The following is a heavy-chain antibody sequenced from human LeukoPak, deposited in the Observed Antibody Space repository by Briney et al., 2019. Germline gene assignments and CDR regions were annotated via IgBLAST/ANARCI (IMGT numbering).Heavy chain of an antibody. CDR1: GFTFDDYA. D-gene: IGHD6-19*01. CDR2: ISWNSGSI. J-gene: IGHJ2*01. V-gene: IGHV3-9*01. Sequence: GGSLRLSCAASGFTFDDYAMHWVRQAPGKGLEWASGISWNSGSIGYADSAKGRFTISRDNAKNSLYLQMNSLRAEDTALYYCAKDIGSGWQRNWYFDLWGRGTLVTVSS. CDR3: AKDIGSGWQRNWYFDL.